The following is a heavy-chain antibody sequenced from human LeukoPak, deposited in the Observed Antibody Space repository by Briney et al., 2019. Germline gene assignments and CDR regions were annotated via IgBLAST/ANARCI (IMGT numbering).Heavy chain of an antibody. CDR3: TQDIRLLWFGESSLAFDI. D-gene: IGHD3-10*01. CDR2: ICWNSGSI. Sequence: PGRSLRLSCAASGFTFDDYAMHWVRQAPRKGLESVSGICWNSGSIGYADSVKGRFPISRDNAKNSLYLQMHSLIAEYMALYYFTQDIRLLWFGESSLAFDIWGQGTMVTVSS. J-gene: IGHJ3*02. CDR1: GFTFDDYA. V-gene: IGHV3-9*03.